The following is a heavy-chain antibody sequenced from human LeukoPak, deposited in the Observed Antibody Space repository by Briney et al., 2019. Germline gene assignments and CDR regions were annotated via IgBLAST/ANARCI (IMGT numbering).Heavy chain of an antibody. CDR2: TYYRSKWYN. CDR1: GDSVSRNSAA. J-gene: IGHJ3*02. CDR3: ARDPTVTTFLGVRTGAFDI. V-gene: IGHV6-1*01. Sequence: SQTLSLTCAISGDSVSRNSAAWNWIRQSPSRGLEWLGRTYYRSKWYNDYAVSVKSRITINPDTSKNQFSLQLNSVTPEDTAVYYCARDPTVTTFLGVRTGAFDIWGQGTMVTVSS. D-gene: IGHD4-17*01.